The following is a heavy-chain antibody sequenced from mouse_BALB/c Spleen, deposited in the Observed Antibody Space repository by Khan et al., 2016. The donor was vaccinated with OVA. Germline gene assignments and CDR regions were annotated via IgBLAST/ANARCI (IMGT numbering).Heavy chain of an antibody. Sequence: VQLQQSGAELARPGASVKMSCKASGYTFTSYTMHWVKQRPGQGLEWIGYINPSSSYPNYNQKFKDKATLTADKSSSTAYMQLSSLTSEDSAVYYCTSEGAYYRSDGWFAYWGQGTLVTVSA. J-gene: IGHJ3*01. CDR3: TSEGAYYRSDGWFAY. V-gene: IGHV1-4*01. CDR1: GYTFTSYT. D-gene: IGHD2-14*01. CDR2: INPSSSYP.